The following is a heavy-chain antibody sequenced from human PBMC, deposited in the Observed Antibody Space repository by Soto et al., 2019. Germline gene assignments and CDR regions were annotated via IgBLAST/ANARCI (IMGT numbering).Heavy chain of an antibody. CDR1: GYSFISYW. CDR3: ARILSYYYDSSGYFHH. V-gene: IGHV5-10-1*01. CDR2: IDPSDSYT. D-gene: IGHD3-22*01. J-gene: IGHJ4*02. Sequence: PGESLKISCKGSGYSFISYWISWVRQMPGKGLEWMGRIDPSDSYTNYSPSFQGHVTISADKSISTAYLQWSSLKASDTAMYYCARILSYYYDSSGYFHHWGQGTLVTVSS.